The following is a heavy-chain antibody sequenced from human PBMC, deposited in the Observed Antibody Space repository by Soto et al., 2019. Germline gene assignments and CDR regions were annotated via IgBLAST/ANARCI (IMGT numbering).Heavy chain of an antibody. CDR3: AKASGSYYYYYGMDV. D-gene: IGHD1-26*01. V-gene: IGHV3-30*18. CDR2: ISYDGSNK. J-gene: IGHJ6*02. CDR1: GFTFSSYG. Sequence: GGSLRLSCAASGFTFSSYGMHWVRQAPGKGLEWVAVISYDGSNKYYADSVKGRFTISRDNSKNTLYLQMNSLRAEDTAVYYCAKASGSYYYYYGMDVWGQGTTVTVSS.